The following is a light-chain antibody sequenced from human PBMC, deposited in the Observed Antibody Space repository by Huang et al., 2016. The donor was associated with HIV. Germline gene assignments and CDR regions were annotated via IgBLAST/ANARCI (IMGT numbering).Light chain of an antibody. J-gene: IGKJ1*01. V-gene: IGKV3-15*01. CDR1: QSVSSD. Sequence: EIVMTQSPATLSVSPGERASLSCRASQSVSSDLAWYQQRPGQAPRLLIYGASTRATGSPARFSGSGSGTEFTLTISSLQSEDFAVYNCQQYNKWPRTFGQGTKVEIK. CDR3: QQYNKWPRT. CDR2: GAS.